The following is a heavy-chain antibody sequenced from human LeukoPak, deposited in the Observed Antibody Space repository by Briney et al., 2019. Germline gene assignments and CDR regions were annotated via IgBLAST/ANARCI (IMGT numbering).Heavy chain of an antibody. D-gene: IGHD5-24*01. J-gene: IGHJ4*02. CDR2: IYPGGSET. CDR3: ARASRDGYNQNFDH. Sequence: KRGESLKISCKGLGYSFSSYWNAWVRQRPGKGLEWMGIIYPGGSETRYDPSFQGQVTISADSSTSTAYLQWSSLRASDTAMYYCARASRDGYNQNFDHCGQGTLVTVSS. CDR1: GYSFSSYW. V-gene: IGHV5-51*01.